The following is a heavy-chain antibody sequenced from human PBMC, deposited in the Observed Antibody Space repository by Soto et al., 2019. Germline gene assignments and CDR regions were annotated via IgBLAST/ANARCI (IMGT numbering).Heavy chain of an antibody. CDR3: ARRGYYDSSGYYYESPLDY. D-gene: IGHD3-22*01. J-gene: IGHJ4*02. Sequence: GGSLRLSCAASGCTFSSYWMSWVRQAPGKGLEWVANIKQDGSAMHYADSVKGRFTISRDNAKNSLYLQMNSLRSEDTAVYYCARRGYYDSSGYYYESPLDYWGQGTLVTVSS. CDR2: IKQDGSAM. V-gene: IGHV3-7*03. CDR1: GCTFSSYW.